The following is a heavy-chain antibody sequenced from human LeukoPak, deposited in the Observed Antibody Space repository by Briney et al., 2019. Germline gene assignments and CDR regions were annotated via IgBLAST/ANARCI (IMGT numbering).Heavy chain of an antibody. J-gene: IGHJ4*02. CDR3: AKDLYYDSTGRNDY. D-gene: IGHD3-22*01. V-gene: IGHV3-23*01. CDR2: LSGSGGST. CDR1: RFTFSNYV. Sequence: GGSLRLSCAASRFTFSNYVMSWVRQAPGKGLEWVSALSGSGGSTYYADSVRGRFTISRDNSKNTLYLQMNSLRAEDTAVYYCAKDLYYDSTGRNDYWGQGTLVTVSS.